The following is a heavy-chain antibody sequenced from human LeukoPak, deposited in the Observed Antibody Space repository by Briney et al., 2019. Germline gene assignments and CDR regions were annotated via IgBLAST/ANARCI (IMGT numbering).Heavy chain of an antibody. CDR2: ISGYNGNT. V-gene: IGHV1-18*01. CDR3: AKDRSSSARED. D-gene: IGHD6-13*01. J-gene: IGHJ4*02. Sequence: GASEKVSCKTSGFTFTSYGISWVRQAPGQGLEWVGWISGYNGNTNYAQKFRGRLTMTIDTSTTAAYMELRSLRSDDTAVYYCAKDRSSSAREDWGQGTLVTVSS. CDR1: GFTFTSYG.